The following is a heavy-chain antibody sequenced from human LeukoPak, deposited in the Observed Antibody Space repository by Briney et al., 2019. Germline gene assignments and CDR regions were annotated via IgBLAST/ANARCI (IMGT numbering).Heavy chain of an antibody. V-gene: IGHV1-18*01. CDR3: ARDLSLWSGYYTPIYFDY. Sequence: ASVKVSCKASGYTFTSYGISWVRQAPGQGLEWMGWISAYNGNTNYAQKLQGRVTMTTDTSTSTAYMELRSLRSDDTAVYYCARDLSLWSGYYTPIYFDYRGQGTLVTVSS. J-gene: IGHJ4*02. CDR2: ISAYNGNT. CDR1: GYTFTSYG. D-gene: IGHD3-3*01.